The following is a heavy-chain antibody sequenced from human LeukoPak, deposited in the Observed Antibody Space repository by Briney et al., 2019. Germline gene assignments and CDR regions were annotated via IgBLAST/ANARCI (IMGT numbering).Heavy chain of an antibody. CDR1: GFTFSSYG. Sequence: GGSLRLSCAASGFTFSSYGMHWVRQAPGKGLEWVAFIRYDGSNKYYADSVKGRFTISRDNSKNTLYLQMNSLRAEDTAVYYCARGAIFGEFDYWGQRTLVTVSS. D-gene: IGHD3-10*01. V-gene: IGHV3-30*02. J-gene: IGHJ4*02. CDR3: ARGAIFGEFDY. CDR2: IRYDGSNK.